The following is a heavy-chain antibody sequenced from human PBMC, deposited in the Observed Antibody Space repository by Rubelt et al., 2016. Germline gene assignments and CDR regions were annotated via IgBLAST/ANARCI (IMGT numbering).Heavy chain of an antibody. D-gene: IGHD4-23*01. J-gene: IGHJ5*02. CDR2: IYSSGST. CDR3: AGDYGGNSAVS. Sequence: QLQLQESGPGLVKPSETLSLTCTVSGGSISSSSYYWGWIRQPPGKGLEWIGSIYSSGSTNYNPSLKSRVTISVDTSMNQFSLKLTSVTAADTAVYYCAGDYGGNSAVSWGRGTLITVSS. V-gene: IGHV4-39*07. CDR1: GGSISSSSYY.